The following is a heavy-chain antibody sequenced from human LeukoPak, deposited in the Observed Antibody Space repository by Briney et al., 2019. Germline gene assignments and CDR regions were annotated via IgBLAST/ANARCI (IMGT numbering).Heavy chain of an antibody. CDR1: GVSISSGGYS. V-gene: IGHV4-30-2*01. J-gene: IGHJ5*02. Sequence: NPSQTLSLTCAVSGVSISSGGYSWSWIRQPPGKGLEWIGYIYHSGSTYYNPSLKSRVTISVDRSKNQFSLKLSSVTAADTAVYYRARGRGYPNWFDPWGQGTLVTVSS. CDR3: ARGRGYPNWFDP. D-gene: IGHD5-18*01. CDR2: IYHSGST.